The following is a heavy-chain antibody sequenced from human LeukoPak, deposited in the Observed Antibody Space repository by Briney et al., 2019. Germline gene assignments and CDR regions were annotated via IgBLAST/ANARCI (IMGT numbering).Heavy chain of an antibody. V-gene: IGHV4-39*01. CDR3: VRHDGRGGATMGALDS. CDR1: ADSISSSSHH. J-gene: IGHJ4*02. Sequence: SETLPLTCTVSADSISSSSHHWGWIRQSPGKGLEWIGSVYYGRTTYYNPSLNSRVTISVVTSKNQFSLQLHSVTAADTAVYYCVRHDGRGGATMGALDSWGQGSLVTVSS. D-gene: IGHD5-12*01. CDR2: VYYGRTT.